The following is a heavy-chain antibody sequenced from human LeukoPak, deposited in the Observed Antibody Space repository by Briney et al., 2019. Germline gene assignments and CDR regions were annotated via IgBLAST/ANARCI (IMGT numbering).Heavy chain of an antibody. D-gene: IGHD2-2*01. CDR2: IKQDGSEK. CDR3: ARDQGYCTSASCRGDAFDV. CDR1: GFTFSSYW. V-gene: IGHV3-7*01. J-gene: IGHJ3*01. Sequence: QTGGSLRLSCAASGFTFSSYWMSWVRQAPGKGLEWVAKIKQDGSEKYYVNSVKGRFTISRDNAKNSLSLQMNSLRAEDTAVYYCARDQGYCTSASCRGDAFDVWGQGSMVSVSS.